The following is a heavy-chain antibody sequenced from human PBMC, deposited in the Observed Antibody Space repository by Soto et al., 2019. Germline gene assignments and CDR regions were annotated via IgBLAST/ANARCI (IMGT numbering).Heavy chain of an antibody. V-gene: IGHV1-69*01. D-gene: IGHD3-22*01. CDR2: IIPMCGTA. Sequence: QVQLVQSGAEVRKPGASVKVSCKASGGTFSRHAISWVRQAPGQGLEWMGGIIPMCGTANHAQKFQGRVTITADESTSTAYMELSSLRSEDTAIYYCARGWGYDSSDYYYAYWGQGTVVIVSS. CDR1: GGTFSRHA. J-gene: IGHJ4*02. CDR3: ARGWGYDSSDYYYAY.